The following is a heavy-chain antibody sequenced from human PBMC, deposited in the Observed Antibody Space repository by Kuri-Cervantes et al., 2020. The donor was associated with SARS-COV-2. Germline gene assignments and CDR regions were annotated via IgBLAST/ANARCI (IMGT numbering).Heavy chain of an antibody. D-gene: IGHD5-12*01. V-gene: IGHV4-30-2*01. CDR1: GGPISGGGYS. CDR3: AGGGYEAFDY. CDR2: VYHSGST. Sequence: SETLSLTCTVSGGPISGGGYSWDWIRQPPGKGLEYIGYVYHSGSTYYNPSLKNRVTISIDRSRNQFSLKLSSVTAADTAVYYCAGGGYEAFDYWGQGTLVTVSS. J-gene: IGHJ4*02.